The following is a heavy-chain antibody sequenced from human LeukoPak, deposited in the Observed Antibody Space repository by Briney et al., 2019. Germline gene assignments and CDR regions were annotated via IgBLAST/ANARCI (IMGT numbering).Heavy chain of an antibody. CDR2: TSYDGSNT. CDR1: GFSFSSFG. CDR3: AKDVLVYSSRSPCHEAGY. J-gene: IGHJ4*02. V-gene: IGHV3-30*18. Sequence: PGRSLRVSRAASGFSFSSFGMERERQAPGKGLEWVAVTSYDGSNTYYPESVKGRFSISRDNSNNTLYLQMNSLRAEDTAVYYSAKDVLVYSSRSPCHEAGYWGERALVVVSS. D-gene: IGHD2-15*01.